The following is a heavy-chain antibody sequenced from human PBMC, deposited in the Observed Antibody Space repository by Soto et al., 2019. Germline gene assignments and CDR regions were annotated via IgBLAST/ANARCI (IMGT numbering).Heavy chain of an antibody. CDR1: VCTFSSYA. CDR3: ARDCSGARCYNCYYGMDL. V-gene: IGHV1-69*13. D-gene: IGHD2-15*01. J-gene: IGHJ6*02. Sequence: SVKGSFKASVCTFSSYAISWVRQAPLQVLDWMGGIIPIFGTANYAQKFQGRVTITADESTSTAYMELSSLRSEDTDVYYCARDCSGARCYNCYYGMDLWGQGTTVTVSS. CDR2: IIPIFGTA.